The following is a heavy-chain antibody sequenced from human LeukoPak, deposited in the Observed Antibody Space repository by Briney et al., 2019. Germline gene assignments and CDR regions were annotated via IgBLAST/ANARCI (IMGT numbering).Heavy chain of an antibody. CDR1: GYTFTSYG. J-gene: IGHJ5*02. CDR3: ARDRGVSTYYYGSGSYYHNWFDP. Sequence: ASVKVSCKASGYTFTSYGISWVRQAPGQGLGWMGGIIPIFGTANYAQKFQGRVTITADESTSTAYMELSSLRAEDTAVYYCARDRGVSTYYYGSGSYYHNWFDPWGQGTLVTVSS. V-gene: IGHV1-69*13. CDR2: IIPIFGTA. D-gene: IGHD3-10*01.